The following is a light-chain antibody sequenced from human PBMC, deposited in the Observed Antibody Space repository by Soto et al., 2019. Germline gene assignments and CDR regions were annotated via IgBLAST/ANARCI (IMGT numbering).Light chain of an antibody. V-gene: IGKV3-15*01. CDR3: QQYSSWPRT. CDR1: QNVLSD. Sequence: EILLTQSPATLSVSPGETATLSCRASQNVLSDLDWYQQKPGQAPRLLVYGATTRATDAPAKFRGRGSGTEFSLTISSLQSEDSATYYCQQYSSWPRTFGQGSKVEI. J-gene: IGKJ1*01. CDR2: GAT.